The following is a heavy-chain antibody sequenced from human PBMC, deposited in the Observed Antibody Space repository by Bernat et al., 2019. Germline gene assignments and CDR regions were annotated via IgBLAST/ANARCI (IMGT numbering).Heavy chain of an antibody. CDR2: INHSGST. CDR1: GGSFSGYY. D-gene: IGHD2-15*01. CDR3: ARGSGGGDGMDV. J-gene: IGHJ6*02. Sequence: QVQLQQWGAGLLKPSETLSLTCAVYGGSFSGYYWSWIRQPPGKGLEWIGKINHSGSTNDNPSLKSRVTISVDTSKNQFSLKLSSVTAADTAVDYSARGSGGGDGMDVWGQGTTVTVSS. V-gene: IGHV4-34*01.